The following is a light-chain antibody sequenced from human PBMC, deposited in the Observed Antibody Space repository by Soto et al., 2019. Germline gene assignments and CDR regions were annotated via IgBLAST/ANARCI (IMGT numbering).Light chain of an antibody. CDR2: DVS. Sequence: QSALTQPASVSGSPGQSITISCTGTSSDVGGYNYVSWYQQHPGKAPKFMIYDVSNRPSGVSNRFSGSKSGNTASLTISGRQPEDEADYYCSSYTTSNTRQIVFGTGTKLTVL. CDR1: SSDVGGYNY. J-gene: IGLJ1*01. V-gene: IGLV2-14*01. CDR3: SSYTTSNTRQIV.